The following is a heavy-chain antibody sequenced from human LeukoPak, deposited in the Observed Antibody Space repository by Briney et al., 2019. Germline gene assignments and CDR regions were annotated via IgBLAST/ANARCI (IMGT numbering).Heavy chain of an antibody. CDR2: ISDSGST. CDR3: ARTNLKNYGRNYYMDV. J-gene: IGHJ6*03. D-gene: IGHD1-7*01. Sequence: SETLSLTCAVSGGSITNYFWSWIRQPPGKGLDWIGYISDSGSTYYNPSLKSRVTISVDTSKNQFSLKLSSVTAADTAVYYCARTNLKNYGRNYYMDVWGKGTTVTVSS. CDR1: GGSITNYF. V-gene: IGHV4-59*01.